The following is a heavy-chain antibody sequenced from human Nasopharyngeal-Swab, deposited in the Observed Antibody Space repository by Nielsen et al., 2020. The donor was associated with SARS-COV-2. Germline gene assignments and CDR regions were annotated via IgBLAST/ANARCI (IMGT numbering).Heavy chain of an antibody. D-gene: IGHD3-3*01. J-gene: IGHJ4*02. CDR2: IWYDGSNK. Sequence: GESLKISCAASGFTFSSYGTHWVRQAPGKGLEWVALIWYDGSNKYYADSVKGRFTISRDNSKNTLYLQINSLRAEDTAVYYCARGNDFRSGYHPYYYDYWGQGTVVTVSS. CDR3: ARGNDFRSGYHPYYYDY. V-gene: IGHV3-33*01. CDR1: GFTFSSYG.